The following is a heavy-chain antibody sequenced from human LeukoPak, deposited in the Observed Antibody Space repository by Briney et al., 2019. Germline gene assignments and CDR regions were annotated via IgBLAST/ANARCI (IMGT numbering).Heavy chain of an antibody. CDR2: IYYSGST. J-gene: IGHJ4*02. CDR3: AIRGYSYGSATDFDY. D-gene: IGHD5-18*01. V-gene: IGHV4-61*05. Sequence: SETLSLTCTVSGGSISSSSYYWGWIRQPPGKGLEWIGYIYYSGSTNYNPSLKSRVTISVDTSKNQFSLKLSSVTAADTAVYYCAIRGYSYGSATDFDYWGQGTLVTVSS. CDR1: GGSISSSSYY.